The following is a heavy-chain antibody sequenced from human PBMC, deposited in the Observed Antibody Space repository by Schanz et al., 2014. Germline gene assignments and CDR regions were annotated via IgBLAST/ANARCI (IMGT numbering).Heavy chain of an antibody. J-gene: IGHJ4*02. CDR2: IYHSGSP. D-gene: IGHD1-26*01. Sequence: QVQLQESGPGLVKPSETLSLTCTVSGASISFYDWNWIRQSPGKGLEWIGYIYHSGSPIYNPSLQSRVTISIDTPKTQFPLKMESATAADTAMYFCARQGDVYRLDYWGQGTLVTVTS. CDR3: ARQGDVYRLDY. V-gene: IGHV4-59*08. CDR1: GASISFYD.